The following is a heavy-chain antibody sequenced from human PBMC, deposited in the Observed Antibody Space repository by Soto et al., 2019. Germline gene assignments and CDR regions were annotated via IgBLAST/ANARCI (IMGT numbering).Heavy chain of an antibody. CDR1: GYTFTSYD. Sequence: QVQLVQSGAEVKKPGASVKVSCKASGYTFTSYDINWVRQATGQGLEWMGWMNPNSGNTGYAQKFQGRVTMTRNTXIXXAYMELSSLRSEDTAVYYCARGLSMVTIFGVVMRYWGQGTLVTVSS. V-gene: IGHV1-8*01. D-gene: IGHD3-3*01. CDR3: ARGLSMVTIFGVVMRY. J-gene: IGHJ4*02. CDR2: MNPNSGNT.